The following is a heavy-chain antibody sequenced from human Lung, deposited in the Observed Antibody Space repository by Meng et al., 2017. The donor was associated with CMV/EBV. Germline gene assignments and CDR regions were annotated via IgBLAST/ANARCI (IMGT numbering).Heavy chain of an antibody. J-gene: IGHJ5*02. Sequence: SXTXSLXCTVSGASISDFYWSRIRQPPGKGLEWIGYIHESVNTKYNPSLTSRVTMSIDTSENQFSLRLNSVTAADTAIYYCATVGYCDGTDCYIGLCAPWXQGTLVTVSS. V-gene: IGHV4-59*01. CDR2: IHESVNT. CDR1: GASISDFY. CDR3: ATVGYCDGTDCYIGLCAP. D-gene: IGHD2-21*02.